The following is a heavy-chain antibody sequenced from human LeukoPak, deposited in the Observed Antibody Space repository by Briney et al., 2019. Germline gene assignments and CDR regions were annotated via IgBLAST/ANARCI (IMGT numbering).Heavy chain of an antibody. D-gene: IGHD6-13*01. CDR2: IIPIFGTA. CDR3: ARESSGLPGTREFDY. Sequence: GASVKVSCKASGGTFSSYAISWVRQAPGQGLEWMGGIIPIFGTANYARKFQGRVTITADESTSTAYMELSSLRSDDTAVYYCARESSGLPGTREFDYWGQGTLVTVSS. J-gene: IGHJ4*02. CDR1: GGTFSSYA. V-gene: IGHV1-69*13.